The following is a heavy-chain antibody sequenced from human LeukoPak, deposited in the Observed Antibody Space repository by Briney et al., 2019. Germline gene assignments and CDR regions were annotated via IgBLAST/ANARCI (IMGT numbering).Heavy chain of an antibody. Sequence: ASVKVSCKASGGTFSSYAISWVRQAPGQGLEWMGGIIPIFGTANYAQKFQGRVTITADKSTSTVYMELSSLRSEDTAVYFCARQTGIVNDYWGQGTLVTVSS. D-gene: IGHD3-9*01. CDR3: ARQTGIVNDY. CDR2: IIPIFGTA. CDR1: GGTFSSYA. J-gene: IGHJ4*02. V-gene: IGHV1-69*06.